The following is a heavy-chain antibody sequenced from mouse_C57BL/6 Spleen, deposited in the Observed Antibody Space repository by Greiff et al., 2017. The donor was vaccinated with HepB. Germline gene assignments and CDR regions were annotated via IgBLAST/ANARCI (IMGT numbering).Heavy chain of an antibody. Sequence: EVKLKQSGAELVRPGASVKLSCTASGFNIKDDYMHWVKQRPEQGLEWIGWIDPENGDTEYASKFQGKATITADTSSNTAYLQLSSLTSEDTAVYYCTERCYAMDYWGQGTSVTVSS. V-gene: IGHV14-4*01. J-gene: IGHJ4*01. CDR3: TERCYAMDY. CDR2: IDPENGDT. CDR1: GFNIKDDY.